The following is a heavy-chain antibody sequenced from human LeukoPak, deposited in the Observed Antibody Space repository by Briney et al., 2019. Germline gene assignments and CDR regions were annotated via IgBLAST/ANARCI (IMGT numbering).Heavy chain of an antibody. D-gene: IGHD2-2*01. CDR2: ISYDGSNK. J-gene: IGHJ4*02. CDR1: GFTFSSYA. V-gene: IGHV3-30-3*02. CDR3: AKSMRRCSSTSCPRGTYYFDY. Sequence: GGSLRLSCAASGFTFSSYAMHWVRQAPGKGLEWVAVISYDGSNKYYADSVKGRFTIFRDNSKDTLYLQMNSLRAEDTAVYYCAKSMRRCSSTSCPRGTYYFDYWGQGTLVTVSS.